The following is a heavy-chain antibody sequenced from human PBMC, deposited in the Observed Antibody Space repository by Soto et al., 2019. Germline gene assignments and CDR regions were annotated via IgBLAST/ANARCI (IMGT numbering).Heavy chain of an antibody. CDR1: GDSIRPYY. D-gene: IGHD3-9*01. CDR2: VYYSGSV. J-gene: IGHJ4*02. CDR3: ARVTYDSFTAYSYYFDY. Sequence: PSETLSLTCTVSGDSIRPYYWTWIRTPPGKGLEWIGYVYYSGSVNYKSSLKSRVTMSVDTSKNQFSLRLNSVTAADTAVYYCARVTYDSFTAYSYYFDYWGQGTLVTVSS. V-gene: IGHV4-59*01.